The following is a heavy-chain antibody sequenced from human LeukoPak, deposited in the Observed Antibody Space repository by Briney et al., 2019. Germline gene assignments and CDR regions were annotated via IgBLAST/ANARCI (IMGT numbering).Heavy chain of an antibody. J-gene: IGHJ4*02. CDR3: AKDLQGSGTYFDY. CDR2: ISGGGDDT. V-gene: IGHV3-23*01. Sequence: GGSLRLSCAASGFTLSTYDMTWVRQAPGKGREWVSTISGGGDDTHYAESVKGRFTISRDNSKNTLYLQMSNLRADDTAVYYCAKDLQGSGTYFDYGGQGTLVPVSS. D-gene: IGHD3-10*01. CDR1: GFTLSTYD.